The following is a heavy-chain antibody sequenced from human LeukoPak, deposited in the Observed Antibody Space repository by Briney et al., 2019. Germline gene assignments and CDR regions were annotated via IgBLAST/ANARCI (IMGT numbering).Heavy chain of an antibody. CDR3: AKDSNDVLTGYDY. CDR2: ISWNSGSI. Sequence: RSGGSLRLSCAASGFNFDDYAMHWVRQGPGKGLEWVSGISWNSGSIGYEDSVKGRFTISRDNAKNSLYLQMNSLSPEDTALYYCAKDSNDVLTGYDYWGQGTLVTVSS. CDR1: GFNFDDYA. V-gene: IGHV3-9*01. J-gene: IGHJ4*02. D-gene: IGHD3-9*01.